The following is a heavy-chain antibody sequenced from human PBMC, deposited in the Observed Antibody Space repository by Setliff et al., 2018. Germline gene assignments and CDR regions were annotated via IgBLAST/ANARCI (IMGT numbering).Heavy chain of an antibody. D-gene: IGHD3-3*01. Sequence: ASVKVSCKTSVYTFISYGISWVRQAPGQGLEWMGWINNYNGNTDYSQNIQGRVTMTTDTSTSTAYMELRSLRSDDTAVYYCARAPRLEWLLPTFDSWGQGTLVTVSS. J-gene: IGHJ4*02. V-gene: IGHV1-18*01. CDR3: ARAPRLEWLLPTFDS. CDR2: INNYNGNT. CDR1: VYTFISYG.